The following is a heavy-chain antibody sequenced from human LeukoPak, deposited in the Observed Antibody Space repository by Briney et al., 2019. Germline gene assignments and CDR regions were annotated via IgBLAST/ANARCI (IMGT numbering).Heavy chain of an antibody. CDR3: AKDRSPLYYYDSSGYLFYY. CDR1: GFTFSSYA. D-gene: IGHD3-22*01. V-gene: IGHV3-23*01. J-gene: IGHJ4*02. CDR2: ISGSGGST. Sequence: GGSLRLSCAASGFTFSSYAMSWVRQAPGKGLEWVSAISGSGGSTYYADSVKGRFTISRDNSKNTLYLQMNSLRAEDTAVYYCAKDRSPLYYYDSSGYLFYYWGQGTLVTVSS.